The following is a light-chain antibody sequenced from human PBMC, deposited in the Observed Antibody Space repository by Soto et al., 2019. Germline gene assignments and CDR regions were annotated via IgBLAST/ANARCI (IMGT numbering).Light chain of an antibody. CDR1: GSNIGSNS. Sequence: QSVLTQPPSASWTPGQSVTISCSGSGSNIGSNSVNWYQQLPGRAPKLLIYTNNQRRSGVPDRFSGSKSGTSASLVIGGLQSEDEAHYYCATWDDNLNAYVFGTGTKVTVL. CDR3: ATWDDNLNAYV. J-gene: IGLJ1*01. V-gene: IGLV1-44*01. CDR2: TNN.